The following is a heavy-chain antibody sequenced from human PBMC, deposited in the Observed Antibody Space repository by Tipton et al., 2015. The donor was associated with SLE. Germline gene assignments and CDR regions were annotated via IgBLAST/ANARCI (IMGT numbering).Heavy chain of an antibody. J-gene: IGHJ4*02. V-gene: IGHV4-38-2*02. CDR1: GYSISSGYY. Sequence: TLSLTCTVSGYSISSGYYWGWIRQPPGKGLEWIGSIYHSGSTYYNPSLKSRVTISVDTSKNQFSLKLSSVTAAGTAVYYCARDYYGSGSYYWDYWGQGTLVTVSS. CDR2: IYHSGST. D-gene: IGHD3-10*01. CDR3: ARDYYGSGSYYWDY.